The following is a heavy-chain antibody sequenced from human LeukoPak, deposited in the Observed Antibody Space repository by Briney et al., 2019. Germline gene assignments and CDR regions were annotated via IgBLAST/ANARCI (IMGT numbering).Heavy chain of an antibody. CDR3: ARDFPGIGRGTFDF. Sequence: GGSLRLSCAASGFIFNTFWMNWVRLTPGKGLEWVAKINQDGSDMYYVDSVKGRFFVSRDNARNLVYLQMNSLRVDDTAVYYCARDFPGIGRGTFDFWGQGTIIIVSS. CDR1: GFIFNTFW. D-gene: IGHD3-10*01. CDR2: INQDGSDM. J-gene: IGHJ3*01. V-gene: IGHV3-7*03.